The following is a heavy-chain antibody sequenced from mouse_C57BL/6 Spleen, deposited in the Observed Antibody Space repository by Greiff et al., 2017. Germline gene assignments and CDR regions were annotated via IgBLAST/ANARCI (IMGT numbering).Heavy chain of an antibody. J-gene: IGHJ4*01. CDR2: IYPGSGNT. V-gene: IGHV1-66*01. CDR1: GYSFTSYY. Sequence: QVQLKESGPELVKPGASVKISCKASGYSFTSYYIHWVKQRPGQGLEWIGWIYPGSGNTKYNEKFKGKATLTADTSSSTAYMQLSSLTSEDSAVYYCARGWLRRDYYAMDYWGQGTSVTVSS. CDR3: ARGWLRRDYYAMDY. D-gene: IGHD2-2*01.